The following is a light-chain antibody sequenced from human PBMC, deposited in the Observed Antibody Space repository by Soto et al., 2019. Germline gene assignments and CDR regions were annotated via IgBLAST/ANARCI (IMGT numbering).Light chain of an antibody. CDR1: STDFVSYNR. V-gene: IGLV2-18*01. CDR2: EVS. J-gene: IGLJ1*01. CDR3: SLYTSENAYF. Sequence: QSVLTQPPSVSGSPGQSVTISCTGTSTDFVSYNRVSWYQQPPGTAPKLMIYEVSKRPSGVPDRFSGSKSGNTASLTISGLQAADEADYYCSLYTSENAYFFGTGTKVTVL.